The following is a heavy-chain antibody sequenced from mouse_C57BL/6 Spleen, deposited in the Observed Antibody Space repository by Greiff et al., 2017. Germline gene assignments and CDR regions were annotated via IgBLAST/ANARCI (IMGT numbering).Heavy chain of an antibody. V-gene: IGHV1-69*01. D-gene: IGHD4-1*01. CDR2: FDPSDSYT. CDR3: AKRTGASFDY. CDR1: GYTFTSYW. J-gene: IGHJ2*01. Sequence: QVQLQQPGAELVMPGASVKLSCKASGYTFTSYWMHWVKQRPGQGLEWIGEFDPSDSYTNYNQKFKGKSTLTVDKSSSTAYMQLSSLTSEDSAVYYCAKRTGASFDYWGKGTTLTVSS.